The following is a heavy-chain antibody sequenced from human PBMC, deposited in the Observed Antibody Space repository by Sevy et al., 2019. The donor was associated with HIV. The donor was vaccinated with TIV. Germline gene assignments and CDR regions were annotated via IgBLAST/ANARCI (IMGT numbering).Heavy chain of an antibody. D-gene: IGHD3-10*01. CDR3: ARDRRVEFGGSDF. CDR1: GFTFSNHW. J-gene: IGHJ4*02. Sequence: GGSLRLSCIASGFTFSNHWMTWARQAPGKGLEWVANIKKDGTDKFYVDSVKGRFFISRDNANNSLYLQMNSLRVEDTAVYYCARDRRVEFGGSDFWGQGTRVTVSS. V-gene: IGHV3-7*03. CDR2: IKKDGTDK.